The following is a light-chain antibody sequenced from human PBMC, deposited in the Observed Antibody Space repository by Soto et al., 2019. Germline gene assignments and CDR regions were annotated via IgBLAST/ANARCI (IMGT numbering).Light chain of an antibody. V-gene: IGKV3-11*01. J-gene: IGKJ4*01. CDR2: DAS. CDR1: QNVYRS. Sequence: EIVLTQSPVTLSLSPGERATLSCRASQNVYRSLAWYQQKPGQAPRLLIYDASNRATGVPERFSGSGYGTDFTLTISSLEPEDFAVYFCQHRGNWPLTFGGGTKVEIK. CDR3: QHRGNWPLT.